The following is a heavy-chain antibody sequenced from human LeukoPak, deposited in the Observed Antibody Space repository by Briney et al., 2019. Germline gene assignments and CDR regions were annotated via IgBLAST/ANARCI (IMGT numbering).Heavy chain of an antibody. J-gene: IGHJ5*02. V-gene: IGHV3-74*01. CDR3: ARGLSGYSSSLGS. D-gene: IGHD6-6*01. Sequence: GGSLRLSCAASGFTFSSYWMHWVRQAPGEGLVWVSRINSDGSSTSYADSVKGRFTISRDNAKNTLYLQMRSLRAEDTAVYYCARGLSGYSSSLGSWGQGTLVTVSS. CDR2: INSDGSST. CDR1: GFTFSSYW.